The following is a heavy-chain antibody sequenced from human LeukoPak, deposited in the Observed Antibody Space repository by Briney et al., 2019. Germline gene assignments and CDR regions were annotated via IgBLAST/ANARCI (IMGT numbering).Heavy chain of an antibody. J-gene: IGHJ4*02. Sequence: ASVKVSCKASGYTFTGYYMHWVRQAPGQGLEWMGRINPNSGGTNYAQKFQGRVTMTRDTSISTAYMELSRLRSDDTAVYYCARVPITTVRGVTSPRFDYWGQGTLVTVSS. CDR2: INPNSGGT. CDR3: ARVPITTVRGVTSPRFDY. CDR1: GYTFTGYY. V-gene: IGHV1-2*06. D-gene: IGHD3-10*01.